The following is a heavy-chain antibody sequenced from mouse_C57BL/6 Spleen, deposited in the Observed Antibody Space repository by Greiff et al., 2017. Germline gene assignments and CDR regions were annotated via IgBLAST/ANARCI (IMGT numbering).Heavy chain of an antibody. CDR1: GYTFTDYY. CDR3: AYDYGGYFDY. J-gene: IGHJ2*01. Sequence: VQLKESGPELVKPGASVKISCKASGYTFTDYYMNWVKQSHGKSLEWIGDINPNNGGTSYNQKFKGKATLTVDKSSSTAYMELRSLTSEDSAVYYCAYDYGGYFDYWGQGTTLTVSS. D-gene: IGHD2-4*01. V-gene: IGHV1-26*01. CDR2: INPNNGGT.